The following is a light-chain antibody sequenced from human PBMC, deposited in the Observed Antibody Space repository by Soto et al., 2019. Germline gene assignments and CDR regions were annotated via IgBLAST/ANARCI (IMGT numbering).Light chain of an antibody. CDR1: QSVGTF. CDR3: QQYNNWPPWT. J-gene: IGKJ1*01. CDR2: GAS. V-gene: IGKV3-15*01. Sequence: EIVLTQSPATLSLSPGERATLSCRASQSVGTFVAWYQQKPGQAPRLPIYGASTRATGIPARFSGSGSGTEFTLAISSLQSEDFAVYYCQQYNNWPPWTFGQGTDVDI.